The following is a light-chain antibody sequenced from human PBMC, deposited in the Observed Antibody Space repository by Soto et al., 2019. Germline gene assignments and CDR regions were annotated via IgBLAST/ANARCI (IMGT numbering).Light chain of an antibody. CDR2: GAS. J-gene: IGKJ3*01. Sequence: EIVLTQSPATRSLSPGERATLSCRASQSVGSYLAWYQQKPGQAPRLLIYGASDRATGIPARFSGSGSGTDFTLTISSLEPEDFAVYYCPQRGNWATFGPGTKVDIK. V-gene: IGKV3-11*01. CDR1: QSVGSY. CDR3: PQRGNWAT.